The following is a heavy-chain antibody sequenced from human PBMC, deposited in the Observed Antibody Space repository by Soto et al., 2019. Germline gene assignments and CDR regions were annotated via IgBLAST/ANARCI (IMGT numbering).Heavy chain of an antibody. CDR3: VQWLVPGLYYYYYGMDV. D-gene: IGHD6-19*01. CDR1: GFTFSSYA. Sequence: PGGSLRLSCAASGFTFSSYAMSWVRQAPGKGLEWVSAISGSGGSTYYADSVKGRFTISRDNSKNTLYLQMNSLRAEDTAVYYCVQWLVPGLYYYYYGMDVWGQGTTVTVSS. V-gene: IGHV3-23*01. J-gene: IGHJ6*02. CDR2: ISGSGGST.